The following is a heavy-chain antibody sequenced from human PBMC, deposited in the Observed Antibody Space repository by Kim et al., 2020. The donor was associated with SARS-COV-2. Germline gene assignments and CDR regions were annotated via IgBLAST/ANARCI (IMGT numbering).Heavy chain of an antibody. V-gene: IGHV3-23*01. CDR2: ITGRDGGT. J-gene: IGHJ4*02. Sequence: GGSLRLSCAASGFSFSTYDMSWVRQAPEKGLEWVSAITGRDGGTFYADSVRGRFIISRDNSRNTLFLQLNSLRAEDTAIYYCGREASRRGASWGQGNRVT. CDR3: GREASRRGAS. D-gene: IGHD2-2*01. CDR1: GFSFSTYD.